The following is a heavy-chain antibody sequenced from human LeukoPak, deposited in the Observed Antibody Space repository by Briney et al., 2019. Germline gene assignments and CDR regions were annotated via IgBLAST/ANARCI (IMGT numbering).Heavy chain of an antibody. J-gene: IGHJ6*02. V-gene: IGHV4-30-2*01. D-gene: IGHD3-10*01. Sequence: SETLSLTCAVSGGSISSGGYSWSWIRQPPGKGLEWIGYIYHSGSTYYNPSLKSRVSISVDRSKNQFSLKLSSVTAADTAVYYCARQARGSGMENYYYYGMDVWGQGTTVTVSS. CDR1: GGSISSGGYS. CDR3: ARQARGSGMENYYYYGMDV. CDR2: IYHSGST.